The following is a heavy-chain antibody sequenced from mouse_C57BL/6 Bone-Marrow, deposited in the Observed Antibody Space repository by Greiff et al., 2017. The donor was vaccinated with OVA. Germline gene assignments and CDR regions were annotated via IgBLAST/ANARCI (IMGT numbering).Heavy chain of an antibody. Sequence: EVKVVESGGGLVKPGGSLKLSCAASGFTFSSYAMTWVRQTPEKRLEWVATISDSGSYTYYPDNVKGRFTISRDNAKNNLYMHMRHLKSEDTAMYYCSREGDYPYYFDYWGQGTTLTVSS. CDR2: ISDSGSYT. CDR3: SREGDYPYYFDY. J-gene: IGHJ2*01. D-gene: IGHD2-4*01. CDR1: GFTFSSYA. V-gene: IGHV5-4*01.